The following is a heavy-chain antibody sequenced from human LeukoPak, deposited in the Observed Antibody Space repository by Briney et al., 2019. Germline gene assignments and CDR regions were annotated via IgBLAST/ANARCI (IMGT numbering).Heavy chain of an antibody. CDR2: ISSSSSYI. CDR3: ARDYGDYPGYFQH. D-gene: IGHD4-17*01. J-gene: IGHJ1*01. Sequence: PGGSLRLFCAASGFTVSSNYMSWVRQVPGKGLEWVSSISSSSSYIYYADSVKGRFTISRDNAKNSLYLQMNSLRAEDTAVYYCARDYGDYPGYFQHWGQGTLVTVSS. V-gene: IGHV3-21*01. CDR1: GFTVSSNY.